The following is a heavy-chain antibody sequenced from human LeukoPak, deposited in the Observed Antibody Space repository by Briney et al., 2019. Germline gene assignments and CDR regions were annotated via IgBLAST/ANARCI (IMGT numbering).Heavy chain of an antibody. CDR3: ARDSGGSWPSYYYYYYGMDV. CDR2: ISAYNGNT. Sequence: ASVKVSCKASGYTFTSYGISWLRQAPGQGLDWMRWISAYNGNTNYAQKLQGRVTMTTDTSTSTAYMELRSLRSDDTAVYYCARDSGGSWPSYYYYYYGMDVWGQGTTVTVSS. D-gene: IGHD3-10*01. CDR1: GYTFTSYG. V-gene: IGHV1-18*01. J-gene: IGHJ6*02.